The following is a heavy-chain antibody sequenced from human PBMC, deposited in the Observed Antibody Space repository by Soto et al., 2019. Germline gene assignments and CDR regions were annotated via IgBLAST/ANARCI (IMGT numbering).Heavy chain of an antibody. D-gene: IGHD4-17*01. CDR1: GYTFTGYY. Sequence: QVQLVQSGAEVKKPGASVKVSCKASGYTFTGYYMPWVRQAPGQGLEWMGWINPNSGGTNYAQKFQGWVTMTRDTSISTAYMELSRLRSDDTAVYYCARERRDYGDNYYYYGMDVWGQGTTVTVSS. CDR3: ARERRDYGDNYYYYGMDV. CDR2: INPNSGGT. V-gene: IGHV1-2*04. J-gene: IGHJ6*02.